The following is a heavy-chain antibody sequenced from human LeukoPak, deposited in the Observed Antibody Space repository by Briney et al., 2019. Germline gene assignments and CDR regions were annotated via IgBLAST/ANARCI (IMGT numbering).Heavy chain of an antibody. CDR3: ARGQGGSYDGFDY. D-gene: IGHD1-26*01. CDR2: INHSGST. Sequence: SETLSLTCAVYGGSFSGYYWSWIRQPPGKWLEWIGEINHSGSTNYNPSLKSRVTISVDTSKNQFSLKLSSVTSADTAVYYCARGQGGSYDGFDYWGQGTLVTVSS. J-gene: IGHJ4*02. V-gene: IGHV4-34*01. CDR1: GGSFSGYY.